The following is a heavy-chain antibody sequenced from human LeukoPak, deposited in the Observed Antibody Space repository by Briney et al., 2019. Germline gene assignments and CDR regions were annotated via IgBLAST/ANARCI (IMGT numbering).Heavy chain of an antibody. CDR1: GFTFDDYG. V-gene: IGHV3-20*04. CDR3: AKDYSKTSYYGSGTYYRPNWFDP. CDR2: INWNGGST. J-gene: IGHJ5*02. D-gene: IGHD3-10*01. Sequence: GGSLRLSCAASGFTFDDYGMNWVRQGPGKGLEWVSGINWNGGSTGYADSVKGRFTISRDNSKNTLYLQMNSLRAEDTAVYYCAKDYSKTSYYGSGTYYRPNWFDPWGQGTLVTVSS.